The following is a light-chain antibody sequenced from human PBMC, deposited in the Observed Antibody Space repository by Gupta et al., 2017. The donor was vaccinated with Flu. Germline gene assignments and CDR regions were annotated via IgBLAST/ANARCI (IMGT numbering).Light chain of an antibody. CDR3: QQSLNIPTT. Sequence: DIQLTQSPSSLSASVGDKVTIPCRASQTIIRYLNWYQQKPGKPPRPLIYATSTVQSGVPSRFSGSGSGTXFTLTIXMRQPENFATYYCQQSLNIPTTFGXGTTVEVK. CDR2: ATS. CDR1: QTIIRY. V-gene: IGKV1-39*01. J-gene: IGKJ1*01.